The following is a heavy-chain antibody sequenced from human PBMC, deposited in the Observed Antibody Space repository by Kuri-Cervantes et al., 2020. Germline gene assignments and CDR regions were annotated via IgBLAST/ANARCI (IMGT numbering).Heavy chain of an antibody. D-gene: IGHD3-10*01. CDR3: AKDNTFYYIDY. Sequence: GESLKISCAASGFTFNSYSMNWVRQAPGKGLEWVSYISSTTSTMHYADSVKGRFTISRDNSKNTLYLQMNSLVPEDTAIYYCAKDNTFYYIDYWGQGSLVTVSS. CDR2: ISSTTSTM. J-gene: IGHJ4*02. CDR1: GFTFNSYS. V-gene: IGHV3-48*01.